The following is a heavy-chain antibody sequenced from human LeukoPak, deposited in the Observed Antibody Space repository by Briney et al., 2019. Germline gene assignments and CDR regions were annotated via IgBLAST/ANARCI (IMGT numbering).Heavy chain of an antibody. CDR2: IYYTGST. D-gene: IGHD3-10*01. Sequence: SETLSLTCTVSGGSVSSGSYYWGWIRQPPGKGLEWIGSIYYTGSTYYNPSLKSRVTISVDTSKNQFSLKLTSVTAADTAVYYCARHVGTISMVRGVSGRDYWGQGTLVTVSS. J-gene: IGHJ4*02. V-gene: IGHV4-39*01. CDR1: GGSVSSGSYY. CDR3: ARHVGTISMVRGVSGRDY.